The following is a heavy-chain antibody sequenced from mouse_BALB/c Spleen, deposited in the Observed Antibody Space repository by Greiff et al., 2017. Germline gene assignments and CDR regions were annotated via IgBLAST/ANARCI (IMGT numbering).Heavy chain of an antibody. D-gene: IGHD1-1*01. CDR1: GFSLTSYG. J-gene: IGHJ4*01. Sequence: VQRVESGPDLVAPSQSLSITCTVSGFSLTSYGVHWVRQPPGKGLEWLVVIWSDGSTTYNSALKSRLSISKDNSKSQVFLKMNSLQTDDTAMYYCARQRYGSSYWYYYAMDYWGQGTSVTVSS. CDR2: IWSDGST. CDR3: ARQRYGSSYWYYYAMDY. V-gene: IGHV2-6-2*01.